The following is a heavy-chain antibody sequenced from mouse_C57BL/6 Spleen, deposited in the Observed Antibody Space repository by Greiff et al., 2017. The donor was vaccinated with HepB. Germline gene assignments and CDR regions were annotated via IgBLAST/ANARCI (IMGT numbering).Heavy chain of an antibody. V-gene: IGHV1-5*01. CDR2: IYPGNSDT. Sequence: EVQLQQSGTVLARPGASVKMSCKTSGYTFTSYWMHWVKQRPGQGLEWIGAIYPGNSDTSYNQKFKGKAKLTAVTSASTAYMELSSLTNEDSAVYYCTYYSNYRYYAMDYWGQGTSVTVSS. CDR1: GYTFTSYW. CDR3: TYYSNYRYYAMDY. J-gene: IGHJ4*01. D-gene: IGHD2-5*01.